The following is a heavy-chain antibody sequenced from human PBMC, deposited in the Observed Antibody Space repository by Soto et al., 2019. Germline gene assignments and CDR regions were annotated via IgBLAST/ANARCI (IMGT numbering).Heavy chain of an antibody. CDR1: GGSISSYY. J-gene: IGHJ4*02. V-gene: IGHV4-59*01. Sequence: QVQLQESGPGLVKPSETLSLTCTVSGGSISSYYWSWIWQPPGKGLEWIGYIYCSGSTNYNPTLKSGVPISVDTSKNQFPLKLSSVTAADTAVYYCARSDGRYWGQGTLVTVSS. CDR3: ARSDGRY. CDR2: IYCSGST.